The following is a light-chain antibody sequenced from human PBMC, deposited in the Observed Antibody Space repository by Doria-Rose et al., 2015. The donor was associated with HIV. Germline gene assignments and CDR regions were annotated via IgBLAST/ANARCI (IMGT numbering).Light chain of an antibody. J-gene: IGKJ1*01. V-gene: IGKV3-20*01. Sequence: EIVMTQSPGTLSSSPGERATLSCRVSQSVSANYLAWYQQRPGQSPRLLIYGASSRATDIPDRFSGSGSGTDFTLTISRLEPEDFAVYYCHQYASSRTFGQGTKVEIK. CDR2: GAS. CDR1: QSVSANY. CDR3: HQYASSRT.